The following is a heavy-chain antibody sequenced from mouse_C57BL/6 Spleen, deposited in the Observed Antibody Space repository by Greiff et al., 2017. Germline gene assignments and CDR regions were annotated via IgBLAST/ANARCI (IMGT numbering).Heavy chain of an antibody. CDR2: IHPNSGST. J-gene: IGHJ3*01. CDR1: GYTFTSYW. D-gene: IGHD2-4*01. V-gene: IGHV1-64*01. CDR3: ATIYDYDFAY. Sequence: QVQLKQPGAELVKPGASVKLSCKASGYTFTSYWMHWVKQRPGQGLEWIGMIHPNSGSTNYNEKFKSKATLTVDKSSSTAYMQLSSLTSEDSAVYYCATIYDYDFAYWGQGTLVTVSA.